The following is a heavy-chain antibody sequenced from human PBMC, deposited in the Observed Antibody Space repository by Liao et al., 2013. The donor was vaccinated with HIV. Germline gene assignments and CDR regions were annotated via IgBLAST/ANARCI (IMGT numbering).Heavy chain of an antibody. CDR1: GGSFSGYY. J-gene: IGHJ4*02. Sequence: QVQLQQWGAGLLKPSETLSLTCAVYGGSFSGYYWTWIRQSPGKGLEWIGEINHSGSTNYNPSLKSRVTISIDTSKNQFSLKLSSVTAADTAVYYCARDVGRYYFDYWGQGTLVTVSS. CDR3: ARDVGRYYFDY. V-gene: IGHV4-34*01. CDR2: INHSGST. D-gene: IGHD3-10*01.